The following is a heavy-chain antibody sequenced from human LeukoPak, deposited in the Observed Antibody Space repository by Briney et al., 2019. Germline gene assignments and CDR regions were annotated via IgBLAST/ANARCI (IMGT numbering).Heavy chain of an antibody. CDR2: ISYDGSNK. CDR1: GFTFSSYA. D-gene: IGHD3-10*01. Sequence: GRSLRLSCAASGFTFSSYAMHWVRQAPGKGLEWVAVISYDGSNKYYADSVKGRFTISRDNSKNTLYLQMNSLRAEDTAVYYCARGVWFGELLSYFDYCGQGTLVTVSS. CDR3: ARGVWFGELLSYFDY. V-gene: IGHV3-30*04. J-gene: IGHJ4*02.